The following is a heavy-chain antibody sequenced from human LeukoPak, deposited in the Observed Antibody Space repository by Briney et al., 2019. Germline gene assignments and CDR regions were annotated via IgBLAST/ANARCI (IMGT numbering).Heavy chain of an antibody. D-gene: IGHD6-19*01. J-gene: IGHJ4*02. V-gene: IGHV3-48*04. Sequence: PGGSLRLSCAASGFTFSSYSMNWVRQAPGKGLEWVSYISSSSSTIYYADSVKGRFTISGDNAKNSLYLQMNSLRAEDTAVYYCAREGSSGWYRQYYFDYWGQGTLVTVSS. CDR3: AREGSSGWYRQYYFDY. CDR2: ISSSSSTI. CDR1: GFTFSSYS.